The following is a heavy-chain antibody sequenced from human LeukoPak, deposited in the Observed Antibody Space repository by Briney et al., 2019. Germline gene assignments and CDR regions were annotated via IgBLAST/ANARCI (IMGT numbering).Heavy chain of an antibody. D-gene: IGHD5-24*01. CDR3: VRDGDDYNFDY. CDR2: VKGDGSFT. Sequence: PGGSLRLSCAASGFTFRNYWMHWVRQAPGKGLVWVSRVKGDGSFTDYADSVKGRFTISRDSAKNTLYLQMYSLRAEDTAAYYCVRDGDDYNFDYWGQGSLVTVSS. CDR1: GFTFRNYW. J-gene: IGHJ4*02. V-gene: IGHV3-74*01.